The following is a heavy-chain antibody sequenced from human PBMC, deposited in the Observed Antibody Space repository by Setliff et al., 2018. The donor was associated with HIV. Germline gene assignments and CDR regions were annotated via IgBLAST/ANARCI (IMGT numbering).Heavy chain of an antibody. CDR1: GFAFTSAR. CDR3: TTTSGIPPTRFGGSAH. D-gene: IGHD2-2*01. CDR2: IEPKTEGGAT. J-gene: IGHJ4*02. V-gene: IGHV3-15*04. Sequence: PGESLKISCAASGFAFTSARMSWVRQSPGKGLEWVGRIEPKTEGGATHYGVSVKDRFTISRDDSKNMVYLQMSSLKTEDTALYYCTTTSGIPPTRFGGSAHWGQGTLVTSPQ.